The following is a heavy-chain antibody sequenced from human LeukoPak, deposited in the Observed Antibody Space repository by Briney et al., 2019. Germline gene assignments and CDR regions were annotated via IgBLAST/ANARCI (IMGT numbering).Heavy chain of an antibody. V-gene: IGHV4-4*02. J-gene: IGHJ4*02. Sequence: SGTLSLTCGVSGGSISSTNWGSWVRQPPGQGLEWIGEVSLSGLTNYNPALSSRVIMALDTSKNHLSLHLTSVTAAHTAVYYCSRENGAFSPFGYWGQGYLVTVLS. D-gene: IGHD2-8*01. CDR1: GGSISSTNW. CDR2: VSLSGLT. CDR3: SRENGAFSPFGY.